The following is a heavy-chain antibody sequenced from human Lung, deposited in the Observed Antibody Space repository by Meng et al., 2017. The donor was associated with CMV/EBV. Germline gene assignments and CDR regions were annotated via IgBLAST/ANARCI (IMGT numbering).Heavy chain of an antibody. V-gene: IGHV3-30-3*01. CDR2: ISYDGINK. CDR3: AGGGGGSDGDSYFFDY. Sequence: GGSLRLXCAASKFTFSTYDMHWVRQAPGKGLEWVAIISYDGINKYNADSVKGRFTISRDNSKNTLYLQMNSLRAEDTAVYYCAGGGGGSDGDSYFFDYWGQGXLVTVSS. CDR1: KFTFSTYD. D-gene: IGHD2-21*02. J-gene: IGHJ4*02.